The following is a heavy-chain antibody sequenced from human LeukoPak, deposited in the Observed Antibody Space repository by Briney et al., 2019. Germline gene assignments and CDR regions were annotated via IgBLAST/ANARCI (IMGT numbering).Heavy chain of an antibody. V-gene: IGHV3-49*04. CDR2: IRSKAYGGTT. CDR3: TRDSNGATVAFDY. D-gene: IGHD6-19*01. CDR1: GFTFGDYA. Sequence: PGGSLRLSCTASGFTFGDYAMSWVRQAPGKGLEWVGFIRSKAYGGTTEYAASVKGRFTISRDDSKSIAYLQMSSLKTEDTAVYYCTRDSNGATVAFDYWGQGTLVTVSS. J-gene: IGHJ4*02.